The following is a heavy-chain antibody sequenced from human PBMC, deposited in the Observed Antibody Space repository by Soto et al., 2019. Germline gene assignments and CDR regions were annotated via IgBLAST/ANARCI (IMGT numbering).Heavy chain of an antibody. Sequence: GGSLRLSCATPWFTFCSYAMSWVRQAPGKGLEWVSAISGSGGSTYYADSVKGRFTISRDNSKNTLYLQMNSLRAEDTAVYYCAKTLRDQYYYYYGMDVWGQGTTVTVSS. CDR1: WFTFCSYA. D-gene: IGHD5-12*01. J-gene: IGHJ6*02. CDR3: AKTLRDQYYYYYGMDV. CDR2: ISGSGGST. V-gene: IGHV3-23*01.